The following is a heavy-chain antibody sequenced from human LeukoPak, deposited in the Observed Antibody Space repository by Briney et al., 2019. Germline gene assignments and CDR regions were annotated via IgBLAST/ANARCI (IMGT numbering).Heavy chain of an antibody. J-gene: IGHJ6*02. Sequence: ASVKVSCKASGYTFTSYDINWVRQATGQGLEWMGWMNPNSGNTGYAQKFQGRVTMTRNTSISTAYMELSSLRSEDTAVYYCARRRSITGTTSRMKNTYGMDVWGQGTTVTVSS. CDR1: GYTFTSYD. D-gene: IGHD1-7*01. CDR3: ARRRSITGTTSRMKNTYGMDV. CDR2: MNPNSGNT. V-gene: IGHV1-8*01.